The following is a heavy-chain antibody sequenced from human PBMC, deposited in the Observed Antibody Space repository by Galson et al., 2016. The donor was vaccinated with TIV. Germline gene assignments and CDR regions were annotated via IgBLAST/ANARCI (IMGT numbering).Heavy chain of an antibody. D-gene: IGHD3-3*01. J-gene: IGHJ6*02. CDR3: ARDLPPPYDGYGMDV. V-gene: IGHV3-30*04. CDR1: GFTFSSYA. Sequence: SLRLSCAASGFTFSSYAVHWVRQAPGKGLEWVAFISYGDGSNRFYSDSVKGRFTISRDNSKNTLYLQMNSLSAEDTAIYYCARDLPPPYDGYGMDVWGQGTTVTVSS. CDR2: ISYGDGSNR.